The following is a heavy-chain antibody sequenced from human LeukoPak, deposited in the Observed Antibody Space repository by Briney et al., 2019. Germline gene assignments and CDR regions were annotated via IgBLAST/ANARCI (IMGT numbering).Heavy chain of an antibody. Sequence: GGSLRLSCAPSGFTFSRHGMHWVRQAPGKGLVWVSRFNSDGISTSYADSVKGRFTISRDNAKNTLYLQMNSLRAEDTAMYYCARGRYYLDSWGQGTLVTVSS. CDR2: FNSDGIST. J-gene: IGHJ4*02. CDR1: GFTFSRHG. CDR3: ARGRYYLDS. V-gene: IGHV3-74*01.